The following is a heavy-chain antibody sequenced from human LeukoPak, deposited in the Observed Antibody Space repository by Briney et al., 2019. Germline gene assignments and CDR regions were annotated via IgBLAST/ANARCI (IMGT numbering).Heavy chain of an antibody. CDR1: GFTLSDYY. D-gene: IGHD3-3*01. J-gene: IGHJ4*02. V-gene: IGHV3-53*01. Sequence: GGSLRLSCAASGFTLSDYYMDWVRQAPGKGMEWVSVIYSGGSTYYADSVKGRFTISRDNSKNTLYLQMNSLRAEDTAVYYCARAGHYDFWSGYLDYWGQGTLVTVSS. CDR3: ARAGHYDFWSGYLDY. CDR2: IYSGGST.